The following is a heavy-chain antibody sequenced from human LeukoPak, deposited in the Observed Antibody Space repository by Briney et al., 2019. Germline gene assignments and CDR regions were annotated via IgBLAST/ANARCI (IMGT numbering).Heavy chain of an antibody. V-gene: IGHV4-61*05. CDR1: GGSISSSSYY. CDR2: IYYSGTT. J-gene: IGHJ5*02. CDR3: ARGFTLFDP. D-gene: IGHD2/OR15-2a*01. Sequence: PSETLSLTCTVSGGSISSSSYYWGWIRQPPGKGLEWIGYIYYSGTTNYNPSLKSRVTISVDTSKNQFSLKLSSVTTADTAVYYCARGFTLFDPWGQGTLVTVSS.